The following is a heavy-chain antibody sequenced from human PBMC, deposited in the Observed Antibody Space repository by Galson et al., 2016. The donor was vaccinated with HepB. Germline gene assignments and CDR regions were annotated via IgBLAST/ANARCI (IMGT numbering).Heavy chain of an antibody. V-gene: IGHV3-23*01. CDR2: ISGSRGST. CDR1: GFTFRSSA. CDR3: AKFATGTYYLDSFDY. Sequence: SLRLSCAASGFTFRSSAMTWVRQARGKGLEWVSTISGSRGSTYHADSVKGRFTISRDNFKNTVYLQMNSLRAEYTAVYYCAKFATGTYYLDSFDYWGQGTPVTVSA. J-gene: IGHJ4*02. D-gene: IGHD3-10*01.